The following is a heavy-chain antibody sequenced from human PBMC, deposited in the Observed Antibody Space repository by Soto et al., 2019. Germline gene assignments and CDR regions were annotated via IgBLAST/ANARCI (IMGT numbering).Heavy chain of an antibody. CDR3: AHIPYYDILPGYYFAI. Sequence: QITLKESGPTLVKPTQTLTLTCTFSGFSLSTSGVGVGWIRQPPGKALEWLALIYWDADKRYSPSLNSQLTITTDTPKPPVVLTMTNMDPVDTATSYCAHIPYYDILPGYYFAIWGQGTMVTVSS. D-gene: IGHD3-9*01. CDR2: IYWDADK. J-gene: IGHJ3*02. CDR1: GFSLSTSGVG. V-gene: IGHV2-5*02.